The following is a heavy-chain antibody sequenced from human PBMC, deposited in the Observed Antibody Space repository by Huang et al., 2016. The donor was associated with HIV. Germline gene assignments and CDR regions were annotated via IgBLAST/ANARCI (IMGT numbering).Heavy chain of an antibody. CDR3: ARDFRKGHYYDSNGKRRLLYYYYMDV. CDR1: GYTYTTYG. CDR2: INTGNGYT. V-gene: IGHV1-18*01. D-gene: IGHD3-22*01. J-gene: IGHJ6*03. Sequence: QVHLVQSGAEVKKPGASVKVSCKASGYTYTTYGLSWVRQAPGQGLEWMGWINTGNGYTNDAQKYQGRVTMTADTSTSTADREVRSLRSDDTAVYYCARDFRKGHYYDSNGKRRLLYYYYMDVWGKGTTVIVSS.